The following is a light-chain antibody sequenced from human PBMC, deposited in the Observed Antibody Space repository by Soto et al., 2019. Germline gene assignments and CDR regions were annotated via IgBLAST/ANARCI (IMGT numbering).Light chain of an antibody. Sequence: QSVLTQPASVSGSPGQSITISCTGTSSDVGGYNYVSWYQQHPGKAPKLMIYDVRNRPSGVSNRFSGSKSGNTASLTISGLQAEDEADYYCSSYTRSSTRVFGTGTKVTVL. V-gene: IGLV2-14*01. J-gene: IGLJ1*01. CDR2: DVR. CDR3: SSYTRSSTRV. CDR1: SSDVGGYNY.